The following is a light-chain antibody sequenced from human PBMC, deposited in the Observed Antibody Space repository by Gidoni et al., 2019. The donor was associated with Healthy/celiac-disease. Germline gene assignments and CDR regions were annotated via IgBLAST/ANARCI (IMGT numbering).Light chain of an antibody. CDR2: DAS. V-gene: IGKV3-11*01. CDR1: QSVSSY. J-gene: IGKJ2*01. CDR3: QHRSNWPPDT. Sequence: DIVLTQSPATLSLSPGERATLSCRASQSVSSYLAWYQQTPGQAPRLIIYDASNSATGTPARFSGSGSWTDFTLTISSLAPEDFAVYYCQHRSNWPPDTFXXXTKLEIK.